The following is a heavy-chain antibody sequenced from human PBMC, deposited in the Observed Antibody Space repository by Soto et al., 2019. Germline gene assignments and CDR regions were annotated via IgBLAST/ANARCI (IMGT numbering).Heavy chain of an antibody. CDR3: VKDGSSGWPYFCDMDV. J-gene: IGHJ6*02. CDR1: GFTFSSYG. D-gene: IGHD6-19*01. CDR2: ISYDGSNK. Sequence: HPGGSLRLSCAASGFTFSSYGMHWVRQAPGKGLEWVAVISYDGSNKYYADSVKGRFTISRDNSKNTLYLQMSSLRAEDTAVYYCVKDGSSGWPYFCDMDVWGQGTTVTVSS. V-gene: IGHV3-30*18.